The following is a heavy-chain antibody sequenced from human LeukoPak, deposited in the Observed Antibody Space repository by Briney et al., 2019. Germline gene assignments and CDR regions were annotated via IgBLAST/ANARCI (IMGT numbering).Heavy chain of an antibody. V-gene: IGHV4-59*01. J-gene: IGHJ3*02. CDR3: ARVYLGEDAFDI. Sequence: PSETLSLTCAVYGGSFSDYYWSWIRQPPGKGLEWIGYIYYSRSTNYNPSLKSRVTISVDTSKNQFSLKLSSVTAADTAVYYCARVYLGEDAFDIWGQGTMVTVSS. CDR2: IYYSRST. D-gene: IGHD3-16*01. CDR1: GGSFSDYY.